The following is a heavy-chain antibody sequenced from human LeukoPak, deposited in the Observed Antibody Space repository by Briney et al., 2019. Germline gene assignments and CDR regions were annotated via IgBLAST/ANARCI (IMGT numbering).Heavy chain of an antibody. CDR2: ISGSGGST. CDR3: ASQRGLDD. D-gene: IGHD6-25*01. J-gene: IGHJ4*02. Sequence: GGSLRLSCAASGFRFNTYWMSWVRQAPGKGLEWVSAISGSGGSTYYADSVKGRFTISRDNSKNTLYLQMNSLRVEDTAVYYCASQRGLDDWGQGTLVTVSS. V-gene: IGHV3-23*01. CDR1: GFRFNTYW.